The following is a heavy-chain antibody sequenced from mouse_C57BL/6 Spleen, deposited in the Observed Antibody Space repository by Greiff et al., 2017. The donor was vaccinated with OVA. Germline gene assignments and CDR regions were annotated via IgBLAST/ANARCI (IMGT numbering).Heavy chain of an antibody. D-gene: IGHD3-1*01. V-gene: IGHV5-16*01. CDR3: ARDRDEEYFDY. CDR1: GFTFSDYY. CDR2: INYDGSST. Sequence: EVQLQESEGGLVQPGRSLKLSCTASGFTFSDYYMAWVRQVPDKGLEWVAHINYDGSSTYYLDSLKSRFIISRDNAKNILYLQMSSLKSEDTATYYCARDRDEEYFDYWGQGTTLTVSS. J-gene: IGHJ2*01.